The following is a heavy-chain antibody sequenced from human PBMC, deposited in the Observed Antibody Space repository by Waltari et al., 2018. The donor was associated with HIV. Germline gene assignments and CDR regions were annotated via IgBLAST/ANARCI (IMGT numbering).Heavy chain of an antibody. CDR3: ARETRFDGDYVKYIDF. J-gene: IGHJ4*02. CDR2: INPNTGDT. D-gene: IGHD4-17*01. CDR1: GYAFTDFT. Sequence: QVQPVQSAAEVKKPGASVKVSCQASGYAFTDFTTHWVRQAPGQGLEWMGWINPNTGDTKYAQKCRGRVTMTRAPSINPVYMELNRLRSDDTATYYCARETRFDGDYVKYIDFWGQGALVTVSS. V-gene: IGHV1-2*02.